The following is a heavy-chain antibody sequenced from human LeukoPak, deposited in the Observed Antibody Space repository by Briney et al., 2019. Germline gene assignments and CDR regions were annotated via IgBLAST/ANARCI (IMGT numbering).Heavy chain of an antibody. CDR2: ISPYSGNT. D-gene: IGHD1-26*01. V-gene: IGHV1-18*01. J-gene: IGHJ4*02. CDR1: GYLFINYG. Sequence: GASVRVSCKASGYLFINYGISWLRQAPGQRLECMGWISPYSGNTDYPQKLQGRVTMTTDTSTTTAYMELRSLRSDDTAVYYCARDVPIEGATTRGNDYWGQGTLVTVSS. CDR3: ARDVPIEGATTRGNDY.